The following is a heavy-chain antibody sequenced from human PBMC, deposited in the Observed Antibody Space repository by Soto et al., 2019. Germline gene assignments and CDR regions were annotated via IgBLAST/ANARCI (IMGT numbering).Heavy chain of an antibody. J-gene: IGHJ6*02. D-gene: IGHD2-21*02. CDR3: AREDDGGDRDYYGLDV. CDR2: IHYSGSI. CDR1: GGSISYEYYH. V-gene: IGHV4-30-4*08. Sequence: QVQLQQSGPGLVKPSQTLSLTCTVSGGSISYEYYHWTWIRQSPGKGLEWIGYIHYSGSIIYNPSIKSRVTISVDTSKNQFTLQLSSVTAAATAVYFCAREDDGGDRDYYGLDVWGQGTTVTVSS.